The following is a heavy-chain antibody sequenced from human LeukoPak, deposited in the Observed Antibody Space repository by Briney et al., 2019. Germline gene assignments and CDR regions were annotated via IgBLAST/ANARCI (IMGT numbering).Heavy chain of an antibody. CDR2: IGAYNGNT. J-gene: IGHJ5*02. V-gene: IGHV1-18*04. Sequence: ASVRVSCKASGYTFTSYGISWVRQAPGQGLEWMGWIGAYNGNTNYAQKLQGRVTMTTDTSTSTAYMELRSLRSDDTAVYYCARDVLRYFDWLNNWFDPWGQGTLVTVSS. CDR1: GYTFTSYG. D-gene: IGHD3-9*01. CDR3: ARDVLRYFDWLNNWFDP.